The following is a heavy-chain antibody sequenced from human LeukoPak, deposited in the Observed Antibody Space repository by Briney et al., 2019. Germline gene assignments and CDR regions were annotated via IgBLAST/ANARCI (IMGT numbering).Heavy chain of an antibody. CDR1: GGSIGSGSYS. D-gene: IGHD5-24*01. J-gene: IGHJ4*02. CDR2: IFSSGYT. Sequence: SQTLSLTCNVSGGSIGSGSYSWMWIRRPAGKGLEWIGRIFSSGYTNYNPALISRVTISLGTSKNQFSLKLSSVTAADTAIYFCASTRATRDASNRVAYWGQGTLVTVSS. V-gene: IGHV4-61*02. CDR3: ASTRATRDASNRVAY.